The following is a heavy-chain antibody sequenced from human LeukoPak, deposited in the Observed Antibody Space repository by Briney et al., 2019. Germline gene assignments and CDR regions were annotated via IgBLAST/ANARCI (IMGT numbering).Heavy chain of an antibody. CDR3: ARAYRQWLVYYYYMDV. CDR1: DDSITIYY. CDR2: IDHTGIT. J-gene: IGHJ6*03. D-gene: IGHD6-19*01. V-gene: IGHV4-59*01. Sequence: SETLSLTCTVSDDSITIYYWTWIRQPPGKGLEWIGYIDHTGITNYNPSLNSRVTISRDTSKNHFSLELSSATAADTAVYFCARAYRQWLVYYYYMDVWGKGTTVTVSS.